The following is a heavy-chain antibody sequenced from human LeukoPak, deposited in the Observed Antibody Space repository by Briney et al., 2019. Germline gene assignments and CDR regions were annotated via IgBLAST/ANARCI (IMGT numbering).Heavy chain of an antibody. J-gene: IGHJ4*02. V-gene: IGHV3-48*02. CDR1: GFIFSSNS. Sequence: GGSLRLSCAASGFIFSSNSMNWVRQAPGKGLEWVSYISSSSSIKYYADSVKGRFTISRDNAKNSLYLQMNSLRDEDTAVYYCAGAAMVRGVDYFDYWGQGTLVTVSS. CDR2: ISSSSSIK. CDR3: AGAAMVRGVDYFDY. D-gene: IGHD3-10*01.